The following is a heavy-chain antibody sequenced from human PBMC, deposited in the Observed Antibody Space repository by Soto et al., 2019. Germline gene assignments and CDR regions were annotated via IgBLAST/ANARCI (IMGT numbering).Heavy chain of an antibody. V-gene: IGHV3-9*01. D-gene: IGHD6-19*01. CDR1: GFTFDDYA. CDR3: AKDFHPYWGNSGPDY. CDR2: ISWNSGSI. J-gene: IGHJ4*02. Sequence: PGGSLRLSCAASGFTFDDYAMHWVRQGPGKGLEWVSGISWNSGSIGYADSVKGRFTISRDNAKNSLYLQMNSLRAEDTALYYCAKDFHPYWGNSGPDYWGQGTLVTVSS.